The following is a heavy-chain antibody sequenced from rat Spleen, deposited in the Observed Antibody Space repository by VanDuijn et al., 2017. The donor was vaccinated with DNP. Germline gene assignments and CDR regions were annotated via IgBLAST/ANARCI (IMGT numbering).Heavy chain of an antibody. CDR2: INKDRSTI. V-gene: IGHV4-2*01. J-gene: IGHJ2*01. CDR3: ARGPNYGGYSDFFDY. D-gene: IGHD1-11*01. Sequence: EVKLVESGGGLVQPGRSLKLSCAASGFNFNDYWMGWVRQAPGKGLEWIGKINKDRSTINYTPSLKERLTISRDNAQNSLYLQMNTLGSEDTALYYCARGPNYGGYSDFFDYWGQGVVVTVSS. CDR1: GFNFNDYW.